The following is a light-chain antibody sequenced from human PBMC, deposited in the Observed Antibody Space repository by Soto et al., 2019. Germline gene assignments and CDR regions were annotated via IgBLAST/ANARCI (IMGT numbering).Light chain of an antibody. Sequence: QSALTQPASVSGSPGQSITISCTGTSSDVGSYNHVSWYQQHPGKAPKLMIYEGSKRPSGVSNRFSGSKSGNTASLTISGLQAEDEADYYCCSYAGSSTFGVVFGGGTKVTVL. V-gene: IGLV2-23*03. CDR1: SSDVGSYNH. J-gene: IGLJ2*01. CDR2: EGS. CDR3: CSYAGSSTFGVV.